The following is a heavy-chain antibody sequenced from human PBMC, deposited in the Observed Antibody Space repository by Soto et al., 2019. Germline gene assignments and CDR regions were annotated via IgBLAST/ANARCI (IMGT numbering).Heavy chain of an antibody. CDR3: AKDLLNTAKDY. CDR1: GFTFSSYG. J-gene: IGHJ4*02. CDR2: IWYDGSNK. Sequence: GGSLRLSCAASGFTFSSYGMHWVRQAPGKGLEWVAVIWYDGSNKYYADSVKGRFTISRDNSKNTLYLQMNSLRAEDTAVYYCAKDLLNTAKDYWGQGTLVTVSS. D-gene: IGHD5-18*01. V-gene: IGHV3-30*02.